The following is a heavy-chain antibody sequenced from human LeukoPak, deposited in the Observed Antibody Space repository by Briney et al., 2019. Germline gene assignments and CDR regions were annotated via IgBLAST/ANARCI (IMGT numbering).Heavy chain of an antibody. CDR3: ARDSSGLGH. CDR2: MSYSGST. J-gene: IGHJ4*02. CDR1: GGSINSYY. D-gene: IGHD6-25*01. V-gene: IGHV4-39*07. Sequence: SETLSLTCTVSGGSINSYYWTWIRQPPGKGLEWIGSMSYSGSTYYNPSLKSRVTISVDTSKNQFSLKLSSVTAADTAVYYCARDSSGLGHWGQGTLVTVSS.